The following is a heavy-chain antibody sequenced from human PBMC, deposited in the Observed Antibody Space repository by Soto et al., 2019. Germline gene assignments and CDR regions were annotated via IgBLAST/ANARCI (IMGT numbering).Heavy chain of an antibody. CDR2: IYYSGST. D-gene: IGHD3-10*01. Sequence: QLQLQESGPGLVKPSETLSLTCTVSGGSISSSSYYWGWIRQPPGKGLEWIGSIYYSGSTYYNPSLKSRVTLSVDTSKNQFSLKLSSVPAADTAVYYCASYGSGSYYNVGDAFDIWGQGTMVTVSS. V-gene: IGHV4-39*01. CDR1: GGSISSSSYY. J-gene: IGHJ3*02. CDR3: ASYGSGSYYNVGDAFDI.